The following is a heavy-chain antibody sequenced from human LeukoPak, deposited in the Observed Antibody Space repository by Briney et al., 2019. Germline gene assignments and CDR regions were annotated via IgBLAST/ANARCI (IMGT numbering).Heavy chain of an antibody. Sequence: SETLSLTCTVSGGSISSGVYYWSWIRQHPGKGLEWIGYIYYSGSTYYNPSLKSRVTISVDTSKNQFSLKLSSVTAADTAVYYCARGVTGDIFDYWGQGTLVTVSS. J-gene: IGHJ4*02. D-gene: IGHD7-27*01. CDR2: IYYSGST. CDR1: GGSISSGVYY. CDR3: ARGVTGDIFDY. V-gene: IGHV4-31*03.